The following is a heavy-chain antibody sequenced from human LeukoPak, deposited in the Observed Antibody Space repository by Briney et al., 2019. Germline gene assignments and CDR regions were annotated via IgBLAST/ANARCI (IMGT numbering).Heavy chain of an antibody. J-gene: IGHJ6*03. Sequence: PSETLSLTCTVSGGSISSYYWSWIRQPPGKGLEWIGYIYTSGSTNYNPSLKSRVTISVDTSKNQFSLKLSSVTAADTAVYYCARLGGPQPWYYMDVWGKGTTVTVFS. V-gene: IGHV4-4*09. D-gene: IGHD4-23*01. CDR3: ARLGGPQPWYYMDV. CDR2: IYTSGST. CDR1: GGSISSYY.